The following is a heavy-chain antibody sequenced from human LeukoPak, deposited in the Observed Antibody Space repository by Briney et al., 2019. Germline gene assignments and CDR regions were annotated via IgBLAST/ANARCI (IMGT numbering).Heavy chain of an antibody. J-gene: IGHJ6*02. CDR1: GYSFTNYY. CDR2: INPSAGTT. Sequence: ASVKGSCKASGYSFTNYYMHWVRQAPGQGLEWMGLINPSAGTTTYAQKFQGRVTVTRDTPTSTVYMDLSSLKSEDTAVYYCARGKSSVWPVGLCMDVWGQGTTVTVSS. V-gene: IGHV1-46*01. D-gene: IGHD6-19*01. CDR3: ARGKSSVWPVGLCMDV.